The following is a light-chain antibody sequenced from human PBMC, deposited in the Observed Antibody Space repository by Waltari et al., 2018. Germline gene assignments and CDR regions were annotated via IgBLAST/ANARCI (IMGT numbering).Light chain of an antibody. CDR2: DVN. V-gene: IGLV2-14*03. J-gene: IGLJ1*01. Sequence: QSALTQPASVSGSPGQSIAISCTGTDTDIGRHNFFSWYRQRPGEVPKLIIYDVNSRLSGISSRFSGSKFGNTASLTISGLQTEDEAVYYCSSYTTGRTYVFGTGTKVTVL. CDR3: SSYTTGRTYV. CDR1: DTDIGRHNF.